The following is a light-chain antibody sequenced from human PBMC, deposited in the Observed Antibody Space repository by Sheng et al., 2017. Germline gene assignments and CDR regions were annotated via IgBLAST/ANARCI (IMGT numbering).Light chain of an antibody. J-gene: IGKJ4*01. Sequence: EVVMTQSPATLSVSPGERATLSCRASQSVFTKVAWYQQKPGQAPRVLIYGASIRATGIPGRFSGSGSGTDFTLTISSLQSEDSALYYCQQYSNWPPVTFGGGPKVEIK. CDR1: QSVFTK. CDR3: QQYSNWPPVT. CDR2: GAS. V-gene: IGKV3-15*01.